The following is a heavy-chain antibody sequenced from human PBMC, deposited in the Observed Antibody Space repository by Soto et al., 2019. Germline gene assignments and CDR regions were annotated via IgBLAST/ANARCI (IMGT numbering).Heavy chain of an antibody. D-gene: IGHD3-10*01. J-gene: IGHJ6*02. V-gene: IGHV4-59*01. CDR2: IYYSGST. CDR3: ARGGYYGSGSYDSGYYYYGMDV. CDR1: GGSISSYY. Sequence: SETLSLTCTVSGGSISSYYWSWIRQPPGKGLEWIGYIYYSGSTNYNPSLKSRVTISVDTSKNQFSLKLSSVTAADTAVYYCARGGYYGSGSYDSGYYYYGMDVWGQGAKVTVSS.